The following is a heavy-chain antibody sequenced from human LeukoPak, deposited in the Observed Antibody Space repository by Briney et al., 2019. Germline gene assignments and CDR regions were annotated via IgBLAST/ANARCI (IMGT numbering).Heavy chain of an antibody. V-gene: IGHV3-48*01. CDR2: ISSSSSTI. CDR1: GFTFSSYS. D-gene: IGHD3-9*01. Sequence: QTGGSLRLSCAASGFTFSSYSMNWVRQAPGKGLEWVSYISSSSSTIYYADSVKGRFTISRDNSKNTLYLQMNSLRAEDTAVYYCAKDRLGYFDWTFDYRGQGTLVTVSS. J-gene: IGHJ4*02. CDR3: AKDRLGYFDWTFDY.